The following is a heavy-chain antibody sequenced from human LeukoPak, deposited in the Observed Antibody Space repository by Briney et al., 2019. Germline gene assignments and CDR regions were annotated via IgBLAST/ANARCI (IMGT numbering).Heavy chain of an antibody. CDR3: ARRRVGSTSGFDY. CDR2: IYTSGST. J-gene: IGHJ4*02. D-gene: IGHD2-2*01. CDR1: GGSISSGSYY. Sequence: SETLSLTFTVSGGSISSGSYYWSWIRQPAGKGLEWIGRIYTSGSTNYNPSLKSRVTISVDTSKNQFSLKLSSVTAADTAVYYCARRRVGSTSGFDYWGQGTLVTVSS. V-gene: IGHV4-61*02.